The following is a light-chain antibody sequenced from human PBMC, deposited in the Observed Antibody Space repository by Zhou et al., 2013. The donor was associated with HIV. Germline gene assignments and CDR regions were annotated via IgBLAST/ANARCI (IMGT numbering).Light chain of an antibody. J-gene: IGKJ4*01. CDR3: QQYENLLLT. V-gene: IGKV1-5*03. CDR2: KAS. Sequence: IQLTQSPSSLSASVGGRVTITCRASRAFGPWLAWYQQKPGKAPKLLIYKASSLESGVPSRFSGSGSGTDFTFIISSLQPEDIGTYYCQQYENLLLTFGGGTKVEIK. CDR1: RAFGPW.